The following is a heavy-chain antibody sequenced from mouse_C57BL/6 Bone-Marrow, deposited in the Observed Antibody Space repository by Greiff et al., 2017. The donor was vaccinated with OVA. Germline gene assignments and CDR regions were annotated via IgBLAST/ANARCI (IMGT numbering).Heavy chain of an antibody. V-gene: IGHV5-4*01. D-gene: IGHD2-4*01. CDR1: GFTFSSYA. J-gene: IGHJ4*01. CDR3: AKIYYDPS. Sequence: DVHLVESGGGLVKPGGSLKLSCAASGFTFSSYAMSWVRQTPEKRLEWVATISDGGSYTYYPDNVKGRFTISRDNAKNNLYLQMSHLKSEDTAMYYCAKIYYDPSWGQGTSVTVSS. CDR2: ISDGGSYT.